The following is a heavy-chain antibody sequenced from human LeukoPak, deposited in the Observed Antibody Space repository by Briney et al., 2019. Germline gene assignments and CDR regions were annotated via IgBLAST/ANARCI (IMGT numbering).Heavy chain of an antibody. CDR2: LSYDGSNK. CDR1: GFTFSSYG. J-gene: IGHJ6*02. Sequence: GGSLRLSCAASGFTFSSYGMHWVRQAPGKGLEWVAVLSYDGSNKYYADSVKGRFTISRDNSKNTLYLQMSSLRTEDTTMYYCAKDHLRADSNYRYGMDVWGQGTTVTVSS. CDR3: AKDHLRADSNYRYGMDV. D-gene: IGHD4-11*01. V-gene: IGHV3-30*18.